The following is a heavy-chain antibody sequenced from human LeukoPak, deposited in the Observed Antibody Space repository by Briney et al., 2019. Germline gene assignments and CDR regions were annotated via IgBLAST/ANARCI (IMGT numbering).Heavy chain of an antibody. Sequence: ASVKVSCKASGYTFTGYFIHWVRQAPGHGVEWMGWSNPNSGDTNYAQKFQGRVTMTRDTSVNTAYMDLISLRSDDTAVYHCARAYTGFEAFDYWGQGVPVTVSS. CDR1: GYTFTGYF. CDR3: ARAYTGFEAFDY. CDR2: SNPNSGDT. V-gene: IGHV1-2*02. J-gene: IGHJ4*02. D-gene: IGHD5-12*01.